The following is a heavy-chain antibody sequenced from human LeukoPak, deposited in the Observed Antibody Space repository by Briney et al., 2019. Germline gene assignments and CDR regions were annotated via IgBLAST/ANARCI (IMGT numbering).Heavy chain of an antibody. CDR1: GFTFSSYA. V-gene: IGHV3-23*01. J-gene: IGHJ3*01. CDR2: ISGSGGNT. D-gene: IGHD3-10*01. Sequence: GGSLRLSCAASGFTFSSYAMSWVRQAPGQGLEWVSGISGSGGNTYYADSVKGRFTISRDKSKNTLYLQMNSLRAEDTAVYYCAKEYGWVAHDAFDLWGRGTMVTVSS. CDR3: AKEYGWVAHDAFDL.